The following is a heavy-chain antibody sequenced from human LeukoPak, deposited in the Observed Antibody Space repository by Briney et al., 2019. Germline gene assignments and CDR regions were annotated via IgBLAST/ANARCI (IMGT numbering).Heavy chain of an antibody. V-gene: IGHV3-64*01. D-gene: IGHD3-16*01. CDR3: ARTPPGGDVDH. CDR2: ISSNGGST. CDR1: GFTFSSYA. Sequence: PGGSLRLSCAASGFTFSSYAMHWVRQAPGKGLEYVSAISSNGGSTYYANSVKGRFTISRDNSKNTLYLQMGSLRAEDMAVYYCARTPPGGDVDHWGEGTLVTVSS. J-gene: IGHJ4*02.